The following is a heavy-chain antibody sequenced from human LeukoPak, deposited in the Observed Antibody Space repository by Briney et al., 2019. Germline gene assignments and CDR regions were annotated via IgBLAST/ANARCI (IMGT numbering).Heavy chain of an antibody. Sequence: GGSLRLSCAASGFTFSSYSMNWVRQAPGKGLEWVSSISSSSSYIYYADSVKGRFTISRDNAKNSLYLQRNSLRAEDTAVYYCARAEILTGPDAFDIWGQGTMVTVSS. CDR3: ARAEILTGPDAFDI. J-gene: IGHJ3*02. D-gene: IGHD3-9*01. CDR2: ISSSSSYI. V-gene: IGHV3-21*01. CDR1: GFTFSSYS.